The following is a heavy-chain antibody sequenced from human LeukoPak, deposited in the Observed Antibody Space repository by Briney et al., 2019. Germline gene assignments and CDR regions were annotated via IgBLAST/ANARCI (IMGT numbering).Heavy chain of an antibody. CDR2: ISSSSSYI. V-gene: IGHV3-21*01. CDR1: GFTFSSYS. J-gene: IGHJ4*02. CDR3: ARDLGRDSSVGLSSDY. D-gene: IGHD3-22*01. Sequence: GGSLRLSCAASGFTFSSYSMNWVRQAPEKGLEWVSSISSSSSYIYYADSVKGRFTISRDNAKNSLYLQMNSLRPENTAVYYCARDLGRDSSVGLSSDYWGQGTLVTVSS.